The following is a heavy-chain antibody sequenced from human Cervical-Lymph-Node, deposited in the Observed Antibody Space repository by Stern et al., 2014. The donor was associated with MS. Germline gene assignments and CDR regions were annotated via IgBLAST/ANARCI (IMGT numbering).Heavy chain of an antibody. D-gene: IGHD1-14*01. CDR3: AREREPVWRYNYGLDV. J-gene: IGHJ6*02. V-gene: IGHV3-21*01. CDR1: GFTFSSHT. CDR2: FSSSSSYI. Sequence: EVQLVESGGGLVKPGGSLRLSCAASGFTFSSHTMNWVRQAPGQGLEWVASFSSSSSYIYYADSVKGRFTISRDSAKNSLYLQMNSLRAEGAVVYSCAREREPVWRYNYGLDVWGRGTAVTVSS.